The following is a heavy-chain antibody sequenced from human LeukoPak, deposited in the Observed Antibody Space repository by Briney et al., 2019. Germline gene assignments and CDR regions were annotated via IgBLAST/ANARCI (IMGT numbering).Heavy chain of an antibody. CDR3: ARTPFYDSSGYLGY. V-gene: IGHV3-64D*09. CDR1: AFTFSNYA. CDR2: ISSNGLST. D-gene: IGHD3-22*01. Sequence: GGSLRLSCSASAFTFSNYAMHWVRQAPGKGLEYVSAISSNGLSTYYADSVKGRFTISRDNSKNTLSLQLSSLRAEDTAVYYCARTPFYDSSGYLGYWGQGTLVTVSS. J-gene: IGHJ4*02.